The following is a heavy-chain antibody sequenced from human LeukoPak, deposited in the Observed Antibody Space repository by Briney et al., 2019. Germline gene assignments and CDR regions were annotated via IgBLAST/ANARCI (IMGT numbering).Heavy chain of an antibody. CDR3: AREYSSGWDYFDY. J-gene: IGHJ4*02. V-gene: IGHV4-4*07. CDR2: IYTSGTT. CDR1: GGSINGHY. D-gene: IGHD6-19*01. Sequence: SETLSLTCTVSGGSINGHYCSWIRQPAGKGLEWIGHIYTSGTTNYNPSLKSRGTMSVDTSKNQFSLKLSSVTAADTAVYYCAREYSSGWDYFDYWGQGTLVTVSS.